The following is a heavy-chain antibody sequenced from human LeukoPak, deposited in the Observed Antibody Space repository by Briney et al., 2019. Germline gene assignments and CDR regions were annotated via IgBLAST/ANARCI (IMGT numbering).Heavy chain of an antibody. CDR2: IYTGVNT. D-gene: IGHD6-19*01. J-gene: IGHJ4*02. CDR3: ARGPNSSGWY. CDR1: GFTVSRNY. Sequence: GGSLRLSCAASGFTVSRNYMSWVRQAPGKGLEWVSVIYTGVNTYYTDSVKGRFTISRDNSRNTLYLQMNSLRADDTAVYYCARGPNSSGWYWGQGTLVTVSS. V-gene: IGHV3-53*01.